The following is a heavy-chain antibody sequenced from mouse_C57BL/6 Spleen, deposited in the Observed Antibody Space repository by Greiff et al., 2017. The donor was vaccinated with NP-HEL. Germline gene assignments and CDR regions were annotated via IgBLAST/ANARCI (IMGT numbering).Heavy chain of an antibody. CDR1: GYTFTDYN. D-gene: IGHD1-1*01. CDR3: ARWGYYGSSYYFDY. J-gene: IGHJ2*01. CDR2: INPNNGGT. V-gene: IGHV1-18*01. Sequence: VQLKQSGPELVKPGASVKIPCKASGYTFTDYNMDWVKQSHGKSLEWIGDINPNNGGTIYNQKFKGKATLTVDKSSSTAYMELRSLTSEDTAVYYCARWGYYGSSYYFDYWGQGTTLTVSS.